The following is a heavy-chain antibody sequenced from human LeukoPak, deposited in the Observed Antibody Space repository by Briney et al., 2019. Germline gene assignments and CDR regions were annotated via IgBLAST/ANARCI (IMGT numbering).Heavy chain of an antibody. J-gene: IGHJ4*02. Sequence: GGSLRLSCAASGFTFSSYAMSWVRQAPGEGLEWVSAISGDDGSTYYADSLKGRFTISRDNSKNTLYLQMNSLRAEDTAVYYCAKDISQGYTYGFIEQDFWGQGTPVTVSS. V-gene: IGHV3-23*01. CDR1: GFTFSSYA. CDR3: AKDISQGYTYGFIEQDF. CDR2: ISGDDGST. D-gene: IGHD5-18*01.